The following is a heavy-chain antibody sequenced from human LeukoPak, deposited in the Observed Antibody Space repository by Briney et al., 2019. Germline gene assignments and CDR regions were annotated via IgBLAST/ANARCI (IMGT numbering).Heavy chain of an antibody. CDR1: GFTFSSYA. J-gene: IGHJ3*02. V-gene: IGHV3-23*01. Sequence: GGSLRLSCAASGFTFSSYAMSWVRQAPGKGLEWVSAISGSGGSTYYADSVKGRFTISRDNAKNTLYLQMNSLRAEDTAVYYCAKDPGDTYCDGSGGNAFDIWGQGTMVTVSS. CDR2: ISGSGGST. CDR3: AKDPGDTYCDGSGGNAFDI. D-gene: IGHD3-10*01.